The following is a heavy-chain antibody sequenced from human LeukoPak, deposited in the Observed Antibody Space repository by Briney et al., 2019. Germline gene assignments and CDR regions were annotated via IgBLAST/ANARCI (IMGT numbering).Heavy chain of an antibody. CDR1: GLPFSSYW. Sequence: GGSLRLSCAASGLPFSSYWMHWVRQVPGKGLLWVSRINSDGSATIYADSVRGRFTISRDNAKNTLYLQMSGLRVEDTAVYHCASDSPYYGMDVWGQGTTVTVSS. CDR2: INSDGSAT. J-gene: IGHJ6*02. V-gene: IGHV3-74*01. CDR3: ASDSPYYGMDV.